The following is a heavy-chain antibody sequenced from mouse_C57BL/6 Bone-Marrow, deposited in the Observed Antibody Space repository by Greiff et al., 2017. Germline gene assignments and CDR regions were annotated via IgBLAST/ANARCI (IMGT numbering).Heavy chain of an antibody. Sequence: VQLQQPGAELVKPGASVKLSCKASGYTFTSYWMQWVKQRPGQGLEWIGEIDPSDSYTNYNQTFKGKATLTVDTSSSTAYMQLSSLTSEDSAVYYCAREDYYYGSGAWFAYWGQGTLVTVSA. CDR3: AREDYYYGSGAWFAY. CDR1: GYTFTSYW. V-gene: IGHV1-50*01. CDR2: IDPSDSYT. J-gene: IGHJ3*01. D-gene: IGHD1-1*01.